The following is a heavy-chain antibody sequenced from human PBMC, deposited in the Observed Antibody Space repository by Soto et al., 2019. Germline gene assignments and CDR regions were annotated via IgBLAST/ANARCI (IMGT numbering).Heavy chain of an antibody. J-gene: IGHJ4*02. CDR1: GFTFSSYS. D-gene: IGHD3-10*01. V-gene: IGHV3-21*01. CDR3: AREIPNYYGSGSYYKTVCALDY. CDR2: ISSSSSYI. Sequence: GGSLRVSCAASGFTFSSYSMNWVRQAPWKGLEWVSSISSSSSYIYYADSVKGRFTISRDNAKNSLYLQMNSLRAEDTAVYYCAREIPNYYGSGSYYKTVCALDYWGQETLVTVSS.